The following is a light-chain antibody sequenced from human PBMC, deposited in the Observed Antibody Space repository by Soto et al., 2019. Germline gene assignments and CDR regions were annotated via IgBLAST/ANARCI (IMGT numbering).Light chain of an antibody. V-gene: IGKV1-39*01. CDR1: QSISSY. CDR2: AAS. J-gene: IGKJ5*01. Sequence: DIKMNHSPSSLSASVGDRVTITCRASQSISSYLNWYQQKPGKAPKLLIYAASSLQSGVPSRFSGSGSGTDFTLTISSLQPEDFATYYCQQSYSTPPITFGQGTRLEIK. CDR3: QQSYSTPPIT.